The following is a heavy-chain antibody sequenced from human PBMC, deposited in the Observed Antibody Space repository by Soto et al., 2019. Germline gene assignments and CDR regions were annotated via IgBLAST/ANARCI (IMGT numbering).Heavy chain of an antibody. J-gene: IGHJ4*02. D-gene: IGHD3-3*01. CDR3: ATADGFGVVTPFFEY. CDR1: GGSISSRSHY. V-gene: IGHV4-39*01. Sequence: SETLSLTSTVSGGSISSRSHYWGWIRQSPGKHLEWIGSSFYRGSTHYNPSLKTRVTISVDTSKNQVSLKLYSVTAADTAVNYCATADGFGVVTPFFEYWGQGILVTVSS. CDR2: SFYRGST.